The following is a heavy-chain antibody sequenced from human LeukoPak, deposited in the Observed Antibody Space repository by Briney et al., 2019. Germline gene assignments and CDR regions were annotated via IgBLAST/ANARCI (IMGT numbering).Heavy chain of an antibody. D-gene: IGHD3-16*01. CDR2: ISSGM. CDR3: ARRIWGADSQSHTFDI. CDR1: GFTFNDYN. V-gene: IGHV3-11*01. J-gene: IGHJ3*02. Sequence: PGGSLRLSCAASGFTFNDYNMGWIRQAPGKGLEWVVYISSGMYYADSVKGRFTISRDNAKNSLYLQMNSLRADDTAVYYCARRIWGADSQSHTFDIWGQGTMVTVSS.